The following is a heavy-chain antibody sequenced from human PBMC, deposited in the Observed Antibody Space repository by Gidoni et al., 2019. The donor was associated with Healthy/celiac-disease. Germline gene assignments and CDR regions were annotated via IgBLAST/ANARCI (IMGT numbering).Heavy chain of an antibody. V-gene: IGHV4-4*02. CDR1: GGPSSSSNW. D-gene: IGHD2-2*01. J-gene: IGHJ6*02. CDR2: ICHSGST. Sequence: QVQLQESGPGLVKPSGTLSLTCAVSGGPSSSSNWWSWVRQPPGKGLGWIGEICHSGSTNYNPSLKRRVTISVDKSKTQFSLKLSSVTAADTAVYYCARGKRYCSSTSCYFHGMDVWGQGTTVTVSS. CDR3: ARGKRYCSSTSCYFHGMDV.